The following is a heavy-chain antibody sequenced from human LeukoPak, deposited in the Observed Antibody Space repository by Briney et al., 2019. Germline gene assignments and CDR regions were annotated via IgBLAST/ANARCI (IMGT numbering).Heavy chain of an antibody. CDR1: GFTFNSYA. J-gene: IGHJ4*02. Sequence: GGSLRLSCAASGFTFNSYAMTWVRRAPEKGLEWVSSISDSGVSTYYADSVKGRFTISRDNSKNTLYLQMNSLRAEDTALYYCAKGLRGIYDYWGQGTLVTVSS. D-gene: IGHD1-26*01. CDR3: AKGLRGIYDY. CDR2: ISDSGVST. V-gene: IGHV3-23*01.